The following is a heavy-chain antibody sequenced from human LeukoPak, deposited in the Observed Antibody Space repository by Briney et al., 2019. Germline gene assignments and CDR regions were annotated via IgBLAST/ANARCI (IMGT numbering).Heavy chain of an antibody. V-gene: IGHV4-34*01. D-gene: IGHD4-23*01. J-gene: IGHJ4*02. CDR2: IYHSGST. Sequence: SETLSLTCAVYGGSFSGCYWSWIRQPPGKGLEWIGYIYHSGSTYYNLSLKSRVTISVDRSKNQFSLKLSSVTAADTAVYYCARGGRTVVTHYYFDYWGQGTLVTVSS. CDR1: GGSFSGCY. CDR3: ARGGRTVVTHYYFDY.